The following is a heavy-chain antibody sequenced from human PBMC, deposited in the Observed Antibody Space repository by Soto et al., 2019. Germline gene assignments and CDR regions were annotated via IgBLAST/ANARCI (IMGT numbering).Heavy chain of an antibody. D-gene: IGHD2-21*01. V-gene: IGHV3-15*07. CDR2: IKSQASGGTI. CDR1: GITFIYAW. CDR3: THLLSLAHPYSYL. J-gene: IGHJ4*02. Sequence: GGSLRLSCAASGITFIYAWMDWVRQAPGKRLEWVGRIKSQASGGTIDYAAPVKGRFTISRDDSKNTVYLQMDSLKTEDTAVYYCTHLLSLAHPYSYLWGQGTLVTVPS.